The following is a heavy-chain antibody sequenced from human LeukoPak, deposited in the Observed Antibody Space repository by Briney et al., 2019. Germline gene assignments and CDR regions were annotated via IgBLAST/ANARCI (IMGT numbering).Heavy chain of an antibody. D-gene: IGHD6-13*01. J-gene: IGHJ1*01. CDR2: INPNSGGT. V-gene: IGHV1-2*02. CDR1: GYTFSGYY. CDR3: ARGYPLSTTAAGTYFQH. Sequence: GASVKVSCTSSGYTFSGYYMHGVRQAPGQGLEWMGWINPNSGGTNYAQKFQGRVTMTRDTSIGTAYMELSRLRSDDTAVYYCARGYPLSTTAAGTYFQHWGQGTLLTVSS.